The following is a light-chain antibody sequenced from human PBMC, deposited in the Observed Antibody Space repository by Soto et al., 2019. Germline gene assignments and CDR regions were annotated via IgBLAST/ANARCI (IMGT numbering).Light chain of an antibody. CDR3: KQSYSTLIT. CDR2: AAS. Sequence: DIQLTQSPSSLSASLGDRVTITCWASQSISSYLNWYQQKPGKAPKLLIYAASSLQSGVPSMVCCRGPGTKCTLTISALQPEDFATYYCKQSYSTLITFRQGTRLEIK. V-gene: IGKV1-39*01. J-gene: IGKJ5*01. CDR1: QSISSY.